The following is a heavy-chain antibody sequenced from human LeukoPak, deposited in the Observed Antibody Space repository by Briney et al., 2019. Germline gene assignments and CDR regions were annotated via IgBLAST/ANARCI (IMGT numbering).Heavy chain of an antibody. CDR2: ISGSGGST. V-gene: IGHV3-23*01. Sequence: GGTLRLSCAASGFTFSSYGMSWVRQAPGKGLEWVSAISGSGGSTYYADSVKGRFTISRDNSKNTLYLQMNSLRAEDTAVYYCAKAGGRWLQLPGAYWGQGTLVTVSS. D-gene: IGHD5-24*01. J-gene: IGHJ4*02. CDR3: AKAGGRWLQLPGAY. CDR1: GFTFSSYG.